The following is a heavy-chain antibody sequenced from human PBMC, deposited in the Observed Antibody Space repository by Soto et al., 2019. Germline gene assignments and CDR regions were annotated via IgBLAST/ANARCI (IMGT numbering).Heavy chain of an antibody. J-gene: IGHJ6*02. CDR1: GFTFNTYT. D-gene: IGHD3-22*01. CDR2: ISSSSSYR. CDR3: ARVVDYYDPYYYYGMDV. V-gene: IGHV3-21*01. Sequence: EVQLVESGGGLVKPGGSLRLSCAASGFTFNTYTMNWVRQAPGKGLEWVSSISSSSSYRYYTDSVKGRFTISRDNAKNSLYLQMNSLRAEDTAVYYCARVVDYYDPYYYYGMDVWGQGTTVTVSS.